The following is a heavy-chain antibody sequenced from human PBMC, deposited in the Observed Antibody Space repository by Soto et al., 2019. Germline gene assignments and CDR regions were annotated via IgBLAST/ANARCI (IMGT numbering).Heavy chain of an antibody. Sequence: GGSLRLSCAASGFNFSRYWINWVRQAPGKGLEWVATMRQDRTKTYYVDSVKGRFTISRDNSKNTVYLQMNSLRAEDTAVYYCVRGDNWNDEASDYWGQGTLVTVSS. CDR3: VRGDNWNDEASDY. J-gene: IGHJ4*02. D-gene: IGHD1-1*01. CDR1: GFNFSRYW. CDR2: MRQDRTKT. V-gene: IGHV3-7*01.